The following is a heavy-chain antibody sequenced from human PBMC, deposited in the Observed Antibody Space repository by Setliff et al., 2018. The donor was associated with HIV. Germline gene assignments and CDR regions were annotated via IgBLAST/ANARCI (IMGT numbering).Heavy chain of an antibody. CDR1: GYTFTGYY. CDR2: INPNSGGT. V-gene: IGHV1-2*04. J-gene: IGHJ4*02. Sequence: GSVKVSCKASGYTFTGYYMHWARQAPGQGLEWMGWINPNSGGTNYAQKFQGWVTMTRDTSISTAYMELSRLRSDDTAVYYCARVGGRDGYNWEYYFDYWGQGTLVTVSS. D-gene: IGHD5-12*01. CDR3: ARVGGRDGYNWEYYFDY.